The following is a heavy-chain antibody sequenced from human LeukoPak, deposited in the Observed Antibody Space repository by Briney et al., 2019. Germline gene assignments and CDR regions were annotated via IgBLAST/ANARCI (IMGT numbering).Heavy chain of an antibody. CDR2: IYYSGST. J-gene: IGHJ4*02. Sequence: PSETLSLTCTVSGGSISSSSYYWGWIRQPPGKGLEWIGSIYYSGSTYYNPSLKSRVTISVDTSKNQFSLKLSSVTAADTAVYYCARGRGVADYWGQGTLVTVSP. CDR3: ARGRGVADY. CDR1: GGSISSSSYY. V-gene: IGHV4-39*01.